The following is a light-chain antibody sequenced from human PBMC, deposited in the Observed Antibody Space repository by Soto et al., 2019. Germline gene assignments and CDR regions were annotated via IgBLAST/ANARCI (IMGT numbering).Light chain of an antibody. V-gene: IGKV1-8*01. Sequence: AIRMTQSPSSLSASTGDRVTITCRASQGISSYLAWYQQKPGKAPKLLIYAASTLQSGVPSRFSSSGSVTDFTLTISCLQSEDFATYYCQQYYSYRPLTFGGGTKVEIK. CDR3: QQYYSYRPLT. CDR1: QGISSY. J-gene: IGKJ4*01. CDR2: AAS.